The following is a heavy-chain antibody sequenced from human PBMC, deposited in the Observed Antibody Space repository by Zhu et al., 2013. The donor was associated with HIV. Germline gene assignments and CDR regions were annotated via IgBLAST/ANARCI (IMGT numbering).Heavy chain of an antibody. Sequence: QVQLVQSGAEVKKPGASVKVSCKASGYTLTDYYMHWVRQAPGQGLEWMGWINPNTGGTTYAPKFQGRVTMTRDTSISTVYMELRTLRSDDTAVYYCAREGLEGRISLRGPYNWFDPWGQGTLVTVSS. J-gene: IGHJ5*02. CDR2: INPNTGGT. CDR1: GYTLTDYY. V-gene: IGHV1-2*02. D-gene: IGHD2-15*01. CDR3: AREGLEGRISLRGPYNWFDP.